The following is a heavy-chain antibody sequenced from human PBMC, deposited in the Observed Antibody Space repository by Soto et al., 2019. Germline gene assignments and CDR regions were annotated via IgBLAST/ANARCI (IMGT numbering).Heavy chain of an antibody. CDR1: GGTFSSYA. D-gene: IGHD1-26*01. Sequence: QIQLVQSGAEVKKPGSSVKVSCKASGGTFSSYAISWVRQAPGQGLEWMGGIIPIFGTADYAQKFLGRVTITAEESTSTAYMELSTLRSVATAVSYCASHGGSSTEGRYYYGMDVWGQGSTVSVSS. CDR2: IIPIFGTA. J-gene: IGHJ6*02. CDR3: ASHGGSSTEGRYYYGMDV. V-gene: IGHV1-69*12.